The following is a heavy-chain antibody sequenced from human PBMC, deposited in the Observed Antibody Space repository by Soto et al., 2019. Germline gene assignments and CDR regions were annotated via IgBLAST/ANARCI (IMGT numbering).Heavy chain of an antibody. J-gene: IGHJ4*02. D-gene: IGHD4-17*01. CDR1: GYSISSGYS. Sequence: KASETLSLTCAVSGYSISSGYSWGWIRQPPGKGLEWIGSTYHSGSTYYNPSLKSRVTISVDTSKNQFSLKVSSVTAADTAVYYCARASGTTVTTNFDYWGQGTLVTVSS. CDR2: TYHSGST. V-gene: IGHV4-38-2*01. CDR3: ARASGTTVTTNFDY.